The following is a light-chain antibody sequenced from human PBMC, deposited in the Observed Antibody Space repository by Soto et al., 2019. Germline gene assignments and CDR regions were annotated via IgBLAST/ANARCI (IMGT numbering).Light chain of an antibody. CDR1: QSLVYSDGNTY. J-gene: IGKJ1*01. Sequence: VLTQTPLSSPVTLGQPASISCRSSQSLVYSDGNTYLSWLQQRPGQPPRLLIYQVSNRFSGFPDRFSGSGAGTDFTLKISRVVSEDVGVYSCIQFTHFPRTCGQGT. CDR3: IQFTHFPRT. CDR2: QVS. V-gene: IGKV2-24*01.